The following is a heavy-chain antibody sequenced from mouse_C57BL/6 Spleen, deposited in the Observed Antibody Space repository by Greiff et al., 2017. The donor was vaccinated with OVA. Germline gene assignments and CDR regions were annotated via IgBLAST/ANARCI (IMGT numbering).Heavy chain of an antibody. J-gene: IGHJ3*01. CDR2: IDPSDSET. D-gene: IGHD2-4*01. V-gene: IGHV1-52*01. Sequence: VQLQQSGAELVRPGSSVKLSCKASGYTFTSYWMHWVKQRPIQGLEWIGNIDPSDSETHYNQKFKDKATLTVDKSSSTAYMQLSSLTSEDSAVYYCARSGNDYWFAYWGQGTLVTVSA. CDR1: GYTFTSYW. CDR3: ARSGNDYWFAY.